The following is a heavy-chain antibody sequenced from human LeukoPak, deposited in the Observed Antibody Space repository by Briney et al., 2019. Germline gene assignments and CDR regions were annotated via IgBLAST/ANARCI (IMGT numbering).Heavy chain of an antibody. CDR2: INSNNGGT. Sequence: GASVTVSCKASGYTFTGYYMHWVRQAPGQGLEWMGWINSNNGGTNYAQKFQGWVTMTRDTSISTAYMELSRLRSDDTAVYYCARGGGNYDILTGYYPFDYWGQGTLVTVSS. V-gene: IGHV1-2*04. CDR1: GYTFTGYY. CDR3: ARGGGNYDILTGYYPFDY. D-gene: IGHD3-9*01. J-gene: IGHJ4*02.